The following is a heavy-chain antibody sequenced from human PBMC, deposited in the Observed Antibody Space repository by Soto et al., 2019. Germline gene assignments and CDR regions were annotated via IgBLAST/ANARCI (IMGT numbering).Heavy chain of an antibody. Sequence: QVQLVQSGAEVKKPGSSVKVSCKAPGGTFSSYAISWVRQAPGQGLEWMGGIIPIFGTANYPQKFQSRVTISADESTSTGYMELLRLRSEDTAVSYCSRSQGGSSSLDIYYYYYYGMDVWGQGTTVTVSS. CDR2: IIPIFGTA. CDR3: SRSQGGSSSLDIYYYYYYGMDV. V-gene: IGHV1-69*01. D-gene: IGHD2-15*01. CDR1: GGTFSSYA. J-gene: IGHJ6*02.